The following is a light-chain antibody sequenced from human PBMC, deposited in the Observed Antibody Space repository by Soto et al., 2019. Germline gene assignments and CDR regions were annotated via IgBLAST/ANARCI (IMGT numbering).Light chain of an antibody. Sequence: QSALTQPASVSGSPGQSITISCTGTSSDVGGYNYVSWYQQHPGKAPKLMIYEVSNRPSGVSNRFSGSKSGNTASLTISGLQAEDESDYYCSSYTSSFTYVFGTGTNVTVL. J-gene: IGLJ1*01. V-gene: IGLV2-14*01. CDR2: EVS. CDR1: SSDVGGYNY. CDR3: SSYTSSFTYV.